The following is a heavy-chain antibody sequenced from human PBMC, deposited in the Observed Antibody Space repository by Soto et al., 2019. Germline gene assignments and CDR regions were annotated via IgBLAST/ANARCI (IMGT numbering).Heavy chain of an antibody. D-gene: IGHD1-26*01. CDR1: GGTFSSYA. V-gene: IGHV1-69*05. CDR3: ARSHSGSYYLNY. CDR2: IIPIFGTA. J-gene: IGHJ4*02. Sequence: SVKGSCKASGGTFSSYAISWVRQAPGQGLEWMGGIIPIFGTANYAQKFQGRVTMTRDTSTSTVYMELSSLRSEDTAVYYCARSHSGSYYLNYWGQGTLVTVSS.